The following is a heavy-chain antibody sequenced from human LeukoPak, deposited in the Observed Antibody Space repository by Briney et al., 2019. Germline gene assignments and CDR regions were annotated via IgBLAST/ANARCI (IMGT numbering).Heavy chain of an antibody. CDR3: ASPRYNWNDVGPFDY. D-gene: IGHD1-20*01. V-gene: IGHV1-69*04. J-gene: IGHJ4*02. Sequence: ASVKVSCKASGGGLSDNAITWLRQAPGLGPEWVGRTIPILAVAHYAQKFQGRVTITADISTTTAYMELSSLRSEDTAVYYCASPRYNWNDVGPFDYWGQGTLVTVSS. CDR1: GGGLSDNA. CDR2: TIPILAVA.